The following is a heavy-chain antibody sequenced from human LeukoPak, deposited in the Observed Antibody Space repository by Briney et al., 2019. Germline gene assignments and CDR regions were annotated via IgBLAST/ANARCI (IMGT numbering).Heavy chain of an antibody. CDR1: GGSISSSSYY. CDR2: IYYSGST. CDR3: AQLGDYYDSSGPY. V-gene: IGHV4-39*07. Sequence: SETLSLTCTVSGGSISSSSYYWGWIRQPPGKGLEWIGSIYYSGSTYYNPSLKSRVTISVDTSKNQFSLKLSSVTAADTAVYYCAQLGDYYDSSGPYWGQGTLVTVSS. D-gene: IGHD3-22*01. J-gene: IGHJ4*02.